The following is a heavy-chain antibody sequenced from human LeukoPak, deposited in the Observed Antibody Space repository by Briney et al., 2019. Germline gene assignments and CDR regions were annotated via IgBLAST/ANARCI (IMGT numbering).Heavy chain of an antibody. CDR3: ARGLGPQEQWLVL. J-gene: IGHJ4*02. CDR2: INHSGST. CDR1: GGSFSGYY. Sequence: SETLSLTCAVYGGSFSGYYWSWIRQPPGKGLEWIGEINHSGSTNYNPSLKSRVTISVDTSKNQFSLKLSSVTAADTAVYYCARGLGPQEQWLVLWGQGTLVTVSS. V-gene: IGHV4-34*01. D-gene: IGHD6-19*01.